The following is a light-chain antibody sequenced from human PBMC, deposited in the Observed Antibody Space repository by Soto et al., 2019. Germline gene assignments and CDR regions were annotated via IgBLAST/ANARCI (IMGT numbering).Light chain of an antibody. CDR3: QVWDSSSDHRV. CDR1: NIGTKS. Sequence: SYELTQPPSVSVAPGKTARITCGGNNIGTKSVNWYQQKLGQAPVLVIYYDSDRPSGIPERISGSKSGNTATLTISRVEAGDEADYYCQVWDSSSDHRVFGGGTKLTVL. CDR2: YDS. J-gene: IGLJ2*01. V-gene: IGLV3-21*04.